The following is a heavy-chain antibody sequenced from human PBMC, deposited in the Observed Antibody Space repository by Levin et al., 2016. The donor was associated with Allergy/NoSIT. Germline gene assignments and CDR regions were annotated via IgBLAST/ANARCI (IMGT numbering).Heavy chain of an antibody. J-gene: IGHJ6*02. Sequence: GESLKISCKGSGYNFTSYWIAWVRQMPEKGLEWMGIIYPADSDTRYSPSFQGQVTISADKSISTAYLQWSSLKASDTAMYYCARHNPEGAKIGTSNDYHGMDVWGQGTTVTVSS. CDR2: IYPADSDT. CDR1: GYNFTSYW. CDR3: ARHNPEGAKIGTSNDYHGMDV. D-gene: IGHD5-12*01. V-gene: IGHV5-51*01.